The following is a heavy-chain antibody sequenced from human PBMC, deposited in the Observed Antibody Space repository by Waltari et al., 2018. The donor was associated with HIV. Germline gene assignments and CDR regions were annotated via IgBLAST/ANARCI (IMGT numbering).Heavy chain of an antibody. V-gene: IGHV1-2*02. CDR1: GYTFTSPGYY. D-gene: IGHD3-16*01. J-gene: IGHJ4*02. Sequence: QAQLVQSGAEVKKPGASVKVSCKASGYTFTSPGYYVHWVRQAPGQGLEWMGWVNPNSGSTVYAQNFQGRVTMTRDTSISTAYVELSRLRADDTAIYYCAVPWGMTEPTDYWGQGTLVTVSS. CDR3: AVPWGMTEPTDY. CDR2: VNPNSGST.